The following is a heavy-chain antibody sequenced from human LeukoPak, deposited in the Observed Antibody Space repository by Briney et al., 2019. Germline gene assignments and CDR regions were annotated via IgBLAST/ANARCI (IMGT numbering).Heavy chain of an antibody. V-gene: IGHV1-18*01. CDR1: VYTFTSYS. CDR2: ISTYNGNT. CDR3: ARASVSSGYSVY. J-gene: IGHJ4*02. D-gene: IGHD3-22*01. Sequence: ASVKVSCKASVYTFTSYSISWVRQAPGQGLEWMGCISTYNGNTNYAQKLQVRVTMTTDTSTSTAYMKLRRLRSDDTAVYYCARASVSSGYSVYWGQGTLVTVSS.